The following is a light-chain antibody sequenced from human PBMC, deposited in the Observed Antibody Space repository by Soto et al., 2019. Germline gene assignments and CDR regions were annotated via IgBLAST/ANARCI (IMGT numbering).Light chain of an antibody. CDR1: SSDVGGYDY. Sequence: QSALTQPRSVSGSPGQSVTISCTGTSSDVGGYDYVSWYQHHPDKAPKVTIYDVSKRPSGVPDRFSGSKSGNTASLTISGLQAEDEADYYCSSFVGPYTYVFGTGTKLTVL. J-gene: IGLJ1*01. V-gene: IGLV2-11*01. CDR2: DVS. CDR3: SSFVGPYTYV.